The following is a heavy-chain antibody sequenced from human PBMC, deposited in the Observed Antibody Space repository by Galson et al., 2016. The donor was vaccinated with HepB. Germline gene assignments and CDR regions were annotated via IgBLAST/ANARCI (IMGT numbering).Heavy chain of an antibody. CDR2: IIPMFGTP. D-gene: IGHD6-13*01. CDR1: GYTFRNYV. J-gene: IGHJ6*02. V-gene: IGHV1-69*13. Sequence: SVKVSCKASGYTFRNYVISWVRQAPGQGLEWMGGIIPMFGTPYYAHNFRGRVTINADESTSTGYMALSSLRSEDTAVYYCARSAPSGLNHHCYYGIDVWGQGTTVTVSS. CDR3: ARSAPSGLNHHCYYGIDV.